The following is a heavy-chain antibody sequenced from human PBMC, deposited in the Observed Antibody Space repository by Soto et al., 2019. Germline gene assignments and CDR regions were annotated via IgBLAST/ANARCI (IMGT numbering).Heavy chain of an antibody. J-gene: IGHJ4*02. CDR2: IYPSDSDT. CDR3: ARGGVSTRTFDY. V-gene: IGHV5-51*01. Sequence: GESLKISCKGSGYNFAGYWIAWARQMPGKGLELMGIIYPSDSDTRYRPSFQGQVTISADKSISSAYLQWSSLRASDTAMYYCARGGVSTRTFDYWGQGTPVTVSS. D-gene: IGHD3-3*01. CDR1: GYNFAGYW.